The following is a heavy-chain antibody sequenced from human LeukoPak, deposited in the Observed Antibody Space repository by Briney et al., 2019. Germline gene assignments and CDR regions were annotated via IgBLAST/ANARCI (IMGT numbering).Heavy chain of an antibody. J-gene: IGHJ3*02. CDR3: ARERRDGYNLVRAFDI. D-gene: IGHD5-24*01. CDR1: GGSFSGYY. CDR2: INHSGST. Sequence: SETLSLTCAVYGGSFSGYYWSWIRQPPGKGLEWIGEINHSGSTNYNPSLKSRVTISVDKSKNQFSLKLSSVTAADTAVYYCARERRDGYNLVRAFDIWGQGTTVTVSS. V-gene: IGHV4-34*01.